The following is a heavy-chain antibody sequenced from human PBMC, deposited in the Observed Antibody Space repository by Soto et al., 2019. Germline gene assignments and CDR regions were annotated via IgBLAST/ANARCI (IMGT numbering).Heavy chain of an antibody. D-gene: IGHD6-13*01. CDR2: ISGSGGST. V-gene: IGHV3-23*01. J-gene: IGHJ4*02. CDR3: AKALPYSTTTLGY. CDR1: GFTFSSYA. Sequence: GGSLRLSFAASGFTFSSYAMSWVPQAPGKGLEWVSAISGSGGSTYYADSVKGRFTISRDNSKNTLYLQMNSLRAEDTAVYYCAKALPYSTTTLGYWGQGTLVTVSS.